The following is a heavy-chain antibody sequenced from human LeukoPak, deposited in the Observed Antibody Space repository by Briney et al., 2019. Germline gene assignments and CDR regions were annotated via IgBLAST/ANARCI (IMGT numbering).Heavy chain of an antibody. CDR2: IKQDGSEK. V-gene: IGHV3-7*01. J-gene: IGHJ4*02. CDR3: ARDSEYGDYVLFDY. CDR1: GFTFSSYW. D-gene: IGHD4-17*01. Sequence: GGSLRLSCAASGFTFSSYWMSWVRQAPGKGLEWVANIKQDGSEKYYVDSVKGRFTISRDNAKNSLYLQMNSLRAEDTAVYYCARDSEYGDYVLFDYWGQGTLVTVSS.